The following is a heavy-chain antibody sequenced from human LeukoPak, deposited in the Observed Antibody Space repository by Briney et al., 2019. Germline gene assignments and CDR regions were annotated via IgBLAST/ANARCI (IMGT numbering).Heavy chain of an antibody. J-gene: IGHJ3*02. CDR2: IYTSGST. D-gene: IGHD3-3*02. V-gene: IGHV4-61*02. CDR1: GGSISSGDYY. Sequence: SETLSLTCTVSGGSISSGDYYWSWIRQPAGKGLEWIGRIYTSGSTNYNPSLKSRVTISVDTSKNQFSLKLSSVTAADTAVYYCARDSAHFWSGYAFDIWGQGTMVTVSS. CDR3: ARDSAHFWSGYAFDI.